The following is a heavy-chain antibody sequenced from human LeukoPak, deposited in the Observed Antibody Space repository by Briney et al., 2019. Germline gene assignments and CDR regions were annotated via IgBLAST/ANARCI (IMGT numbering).Heavy chain of an antibody. V-gene: IGHV3-21*01. CDR2: ISSSSSYI. CDR1: GFTFSSYS. D-gene: IGHD3-10*01. J-gene: IGHJ4*02. Sequence: PGGSLRLSCAASGFTFSSYSMNWVRQAPGKGLEWVSSISSSSSYIYYADSVKGRFTISRDNAKNSLYLQMNSLRAEDTAVYYCARVPRPRAGSGIGYYFDYWGQGTLVTVSS. CDR3: ARVPRPRAGSGIGYYFDY.